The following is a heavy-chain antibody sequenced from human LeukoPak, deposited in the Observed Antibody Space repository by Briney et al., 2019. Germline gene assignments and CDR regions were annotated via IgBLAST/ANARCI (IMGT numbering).Heavy chain of an antibody. CDR3: ARAVPTAAGGYSMDV. J-gene: IGHJ6*03. Sequence: ASVRVSCKASGYSLTSYGVSWVRPAPGQGLEWLGWISTYNGNTNYAQKFQGRVTMTTDTSTSTVYMELRSLRSDDTAVYYCARAVPTAAGGYSMDVWGKGTTVTVSS. CDR2: ISTYNGNT. V-gene: IGHV1-18*01. D-gene: IGHD2-2*01. CDR1: GYSLTSYG.